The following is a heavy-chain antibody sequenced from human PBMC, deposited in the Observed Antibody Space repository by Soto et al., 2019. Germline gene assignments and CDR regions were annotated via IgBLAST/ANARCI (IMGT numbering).Heavy chain of an antibody. CDR1: GFTFDDYA. CDR2: ISWNSGSI. Sequence: DVQLVESGGGLVQPGRSLRLSCAASGFTFDDYAMHWVRQAPGKGLEWVSGISWNSGSIGYADSVKGRFTISRDNAKNSLYLQMNSLRAEDTALYYGAKDGDAFDIWGNGTMVTVSS. J-gene: IGHJ3*02. CDR3: AKDGDAFDI. V-gene: IGHV3-9*01.